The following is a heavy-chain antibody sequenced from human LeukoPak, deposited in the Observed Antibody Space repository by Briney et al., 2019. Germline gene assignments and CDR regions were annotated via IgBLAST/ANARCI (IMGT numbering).Heavy chain of an antibody. J-gene: IGHJ4*02. CDR1: GGSISSYY. CDR3: ARGHYATRTTADY. CDR2: IYYSGST. V-gene: IGHV4-59*01. D-gene: IGHD1-1*01. Sequence: SETLSLTCTVSGGSISSYYWSWIRQPPGKGLEWIGYIYYSGSTNYNPSLKSRVTISVDTSKNQFSLKPSSVTAADTAVYYCARGHYATRTTADYWGQGTLVTVSS.